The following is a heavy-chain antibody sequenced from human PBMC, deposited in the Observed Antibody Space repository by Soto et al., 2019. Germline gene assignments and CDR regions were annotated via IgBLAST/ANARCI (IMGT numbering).Heavy chain of an antibody. D-gene: IGHD3-10*01. CDR2: ISGSGGST. J-gene: IGHJ6*02. V-gene: IGHV3-23*01. CDR3: AKGPMVRGVITQSYYYYYGMDV. CDR1: GFTFSSYA. Sequence: EVQLLESGGGLVQPGGSLRLSCAASGFTFSSYAMSWVRQAPGKGLEWVSAISGSGGSTYYADSVKGRFTISRDNSKNTLYLQMNSLRAEDTAVYYCAKGPMVRGVITQSYYYYYGMDVWGQGTTVTVSS.